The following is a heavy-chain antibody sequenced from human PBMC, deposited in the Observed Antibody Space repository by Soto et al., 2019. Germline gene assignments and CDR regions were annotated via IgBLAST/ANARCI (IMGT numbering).Heavy chain of an antibody. CDR1: GYTFTGYY. Sequence: QVQLVQSGAEVKKPGASVKVSCKASGYTFTGYYMNWVRQAPGQGLEWMGWINPNSGGTNYAQKFQGRVTMTRDTSISTAYMELSSLRSDDTAVYYCARGNVDTAMDRRLGYGMDVWGQGTTVTVSS. J-gene: IGHJ6*02. CDR3: ARGNVDTAMDRRLGYGMDV. CDR2: INPNSGGT. V-gene: IGHV1-2*02. D-gene: IGHD5-18*01.